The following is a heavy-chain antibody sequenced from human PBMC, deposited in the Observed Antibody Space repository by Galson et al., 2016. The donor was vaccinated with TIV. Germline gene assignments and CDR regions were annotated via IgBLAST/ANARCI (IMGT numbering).Heavy chain of an antibody. D-gene: IGHD2-21*01. J-gene: IGHJ4*02. CDR3: ARPPYCGGDCFKYDS. CDR1: GYTFSIYP. V-gene: IGHV1-3*01. CDR2: VNADNGYT. Sequence: SVKVSCKASGYTFSIYPIHWVRQAPGQRLEWMGWVNADNGYTKYSRRFQGRVTITRDTSASTAYMELRGLRSEDTAVYYCARPPYCGGDCFKYDSWGQGTLVTVSS.